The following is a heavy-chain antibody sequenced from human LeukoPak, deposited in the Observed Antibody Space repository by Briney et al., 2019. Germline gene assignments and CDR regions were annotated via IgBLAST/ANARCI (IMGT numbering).Heavy chain of an antibody. CDR1: GGTFSSYA. V-gene: IGHV1-69*04. Sequence: SVKVSCKASGGTFSSYAISWVRQAPGQGLEWMGRIIPILGIANYAQKFQGRVTITADKSTSTAYMELSSLRSEDTAVYYCASRWFGESLDYYGMDVWGQGTTVTVSS. D-gene: IGHD3-10*01. CDR3: ASRWFGESLDYYGMDV. CDR2: IIPILGIA. J-gene: IGHJ6*02.